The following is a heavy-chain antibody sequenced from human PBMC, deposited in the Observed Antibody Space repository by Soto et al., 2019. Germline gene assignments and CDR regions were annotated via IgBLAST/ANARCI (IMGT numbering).Heavy chain of an antibody. CDR2: IDWDDDK. Sequence: SGPTLVNPTQTLTLTCTFSGFSLSTSGMCVSWIRQPPGKALEWLALIDWDDDKYYSTSLKTRLTISKDTSKNQVVLTMTNMDPVDTATYYCARTLYNYYDSSGYLLFDYWGQGTLVTVSS. V-gene: IGHV2-70*01. D-gene: IGHD3-22*01. J-gene: IGHJ4*02. CDR1: GFSLSTSGMC. CDR3: ARTLYNYYDSSGYLLFDY.